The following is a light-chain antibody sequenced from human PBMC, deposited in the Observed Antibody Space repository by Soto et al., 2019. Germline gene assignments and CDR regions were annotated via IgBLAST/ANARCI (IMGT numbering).Light chain of an antibody. Sequence: QLVLTQSPSASASLGASVKLTCTLSSGHSSYAIAWHQQQPEKGPRYLMKLNSDGSHSKGDGIPDRFSGSSSGAERYLIISRLQSEDEADYYCQTWGTGKEVVFGGGTKLTVL. CDR3: QTWGTGKEVV. J-gene: IGLJ2*01. CDR2: LNSDGSH. V-gene: IGLV4-69*01. CDR1: SGHSSYA.